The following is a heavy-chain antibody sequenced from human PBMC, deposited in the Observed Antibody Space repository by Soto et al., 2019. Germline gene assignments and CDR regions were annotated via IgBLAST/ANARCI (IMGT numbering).Heavy chain of an antibody. CDR1: GFTFDDYA. CDR2: ISWDSDMI. V-gene: IGHV3-9*01. Sequence: EVQLVEAGGGLVQPGRPLRLSCAGSGFTFDDYAMHWVRQAAGKGLEWVSGISWDSDMIEYADSVQGRFTISRDNAKNSLYLQMNSLRPEDTALYFCAKDMTPNYSESYAYAAFDKWGLGTMITVSS. D-gene: IGHD3-16*01. J-gene: IGHJ3*02. CDR3: AKDMTPNYSESYAYAAFDK.